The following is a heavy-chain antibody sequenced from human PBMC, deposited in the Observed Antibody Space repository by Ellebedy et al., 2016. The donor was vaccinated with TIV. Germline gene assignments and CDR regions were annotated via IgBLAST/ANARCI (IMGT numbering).Heavy chain of an antibody. V-gene: IGHV1-2*02. Sequence: ASVKVSCKASGYTFTDYDMHWVRQAPGQGLEWMGWINPNSGGTNYAQKFQGRVTMTRDTSISTAYMELIRLTSDETAVYYCARDWDVDYGAYPYYDYYNMDVWGQGTTVTVSS. D-gene: IGHD4-17*01. CDR2: INPNSGGT. J-gene: IGHJ6*02. CDR1: GYTFTDYD. CDR3: ARDWDVDYGAYPYYDYYNMDV.